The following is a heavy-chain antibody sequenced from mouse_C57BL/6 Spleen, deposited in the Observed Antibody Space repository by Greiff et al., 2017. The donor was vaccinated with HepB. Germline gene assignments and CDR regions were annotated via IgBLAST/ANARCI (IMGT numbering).Heavy chain of an antibody. Sequence: EVQLQQSGPELVKPGASVKISCKASGYTFTDYYMNWVKQSHGKSLEWIGDINPNNGGTSYNQKFKGKATLTVDKSSSTAYMELRSLTSEDSAVYYCARSVGYDGYSLYAMDYWGQGTSVTVSS. V-gene: IGHV1-26*01. J-gene: IGHJ4*01. CDR1: GYTFTDYY. CDR2: INPNNGGT. CDR3: ARSVGYDGYSLYAMDY. D-gene: IGHD2-3*01.